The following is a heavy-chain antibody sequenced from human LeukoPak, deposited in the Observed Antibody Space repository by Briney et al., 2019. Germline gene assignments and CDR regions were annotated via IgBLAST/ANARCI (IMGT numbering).Heavy chain of an antibody. CDR3: ARDLHRGGYCSSTSCYLGWGYDY. V-gene: IGHV3-30*04. J-gene: IGHJ4*02. D-gene: IGHD2-2*01. Sequence: GRSLRLSCAASGFTFSSYAMHWVRQAPGKGLEWVAVISYDGSNKYYADSVKGRFTISRDNAKNSLYLQMNSLRAEDTAVYYCARDLHRGGYCSSTSCYLGWGYDYWGQGTLVTVSS. CDR1: GFTFSSYA. CDR2: ISYDGSNK.